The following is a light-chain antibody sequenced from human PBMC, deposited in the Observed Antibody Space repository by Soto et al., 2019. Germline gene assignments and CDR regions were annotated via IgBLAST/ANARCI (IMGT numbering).Light chain of an antibody. J-gene: IGLJ3*02. CDR2: GNI. CDR1: RSNIGGGYD. Sequence: QAVVTQPPSVSGVPGQTITISCTGSRSNIGGGYDVHWYQQLPGTAPQLLVYGNINRPSRVPDRFSGSKSDASASLAITGLQAEDEADYYCQSYDSSLSAWVFGGGTQLTVL. CDR3: QSYDSSLSAWV. V-gene: IGLV1-40*03.